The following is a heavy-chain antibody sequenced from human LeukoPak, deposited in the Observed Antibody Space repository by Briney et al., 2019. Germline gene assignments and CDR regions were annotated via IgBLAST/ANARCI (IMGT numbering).Heavy chain of an antibody. CDR1: GGTFSSYA. Sequence: SVKVSCKASGGTFSSYAISWVRQAPGQGLEWMGRIIPILGIANYAQKFQGRVTITTDESTSTAYMELSSLRSEDTAVYYCARGTIVVAPLNYYYYYYMDVWGKGTTVTVSS. CDR3: ARGTIVVAPLNYYYYYYMDV. J-gene: IGHJ6*03. D-gene: IGHD2-2*01. V-gene: IGHV1-69*04. CDR2: IIPILGIA.